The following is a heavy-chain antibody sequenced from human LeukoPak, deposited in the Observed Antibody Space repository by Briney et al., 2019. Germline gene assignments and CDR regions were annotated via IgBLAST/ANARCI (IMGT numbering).Heavy chain of an antibody. CDR3: ARETVYAISSGGQNYYYYGMDV. J-gene: IGHJ6*02. CDR1: GGTFISYA. CDR2: IIPIFGTA. Sequence: ASVKVSCKASGGTFISYAISWVRQAPGQGLEWMGGIIPIFGTANYAQKFQDRVTITADESTSTAYMELSSLRSEDTAVYYCARETVYAISSGGQNYYYYGMDVWGQGTTVTVSS. D-gene: IGHD2-8*01. V-gene: IGHV1-69*13.